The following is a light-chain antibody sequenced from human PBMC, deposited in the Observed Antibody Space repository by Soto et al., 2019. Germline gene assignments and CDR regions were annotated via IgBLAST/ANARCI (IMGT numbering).Light chain of an antibody. V-gene: IGKV1-33*01. CDR3: QRYDSLPPT. CDR1: HDIKKY. Sequence: DIQMTQSPSSLSASVGDRVTITCQASHDIKKYLNWYQVKPGKAPKLLIYDRSNLQTGVPSRFSGSGSGTHFTFTISSLQPEDIATYYCQRYDSLPPTFGQGTRLDIK. J-gene: IGKJ5*01. CDR2: DRS.